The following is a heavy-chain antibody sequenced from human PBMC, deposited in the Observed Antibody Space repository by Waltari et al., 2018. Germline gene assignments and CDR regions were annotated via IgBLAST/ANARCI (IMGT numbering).Heavy chain of an antibody. V-gene: IGHV4-34*01. J-gene: IGHJ4*02. CDR2: INHSGST. D-gene: IGHD6-19*01. Sequence: QVQLQQWGAGLLKPSETLSLTCAVYGGSFSGYYWSWIRQPPGKGLEWIGEINHSGSTNYTPSLKSRVTISVDTSKNQFSLKLSSVTAADTAVYYCARHYGIAVAGRLGYDYWGQGTLVTVSS. CDR1: GGSFSGYY. CDR3: ARHYGIAVAGRLGYDY.